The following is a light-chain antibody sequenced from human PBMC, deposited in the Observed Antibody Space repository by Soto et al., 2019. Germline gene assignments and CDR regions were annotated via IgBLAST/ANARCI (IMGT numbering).Light chain of an antibody. CDR2: LRS. CDR1: QSLLHSNGYNY. J-gene: IGKJ2*01. V-gene: IGKV2-28*01. CDR3: MQALQTPYT. Sequence: DIVMTQSPLSLPVTPGEPASISCRSSQSLLHSNGYNYLDWYLQKPRQSPQLLIYLRSNRASGVPDRFSGSGSGTDFTLKISRVEAEDVGVYYCMQALQTPYTFGQGTKLEIK.